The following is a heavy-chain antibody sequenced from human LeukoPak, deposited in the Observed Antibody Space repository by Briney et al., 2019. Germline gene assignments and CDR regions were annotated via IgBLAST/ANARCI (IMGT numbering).Heavy chain of an antibody. Sequence: GGSLRLSCAASGFTFSSYSMNWVRQAPGEGLEWVSYISSSSSTIYYADSVKGRFTISRDNAKNSLYLQMNSLRAEDTAVYYCAREVYGDPIDYWGQGTLVTVSS. CDR3: AREVYGDPIDY. J-gene: IGHJ4*02. V-gene: IGHV3-48*04. CDR1: GFTFSSYS. CDR2: ISSSSSTI. D-gene: IGHD4-17*01.